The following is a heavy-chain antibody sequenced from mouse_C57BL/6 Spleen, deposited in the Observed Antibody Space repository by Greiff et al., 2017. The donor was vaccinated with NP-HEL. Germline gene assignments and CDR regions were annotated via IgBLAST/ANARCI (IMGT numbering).Heavy chain of an antibody. CDR3: ARGDDYGGMDY. J-gene: IGHJ4*01. Sequence: EVNLVESGGGLVKPGGSLKLSCAASGFTFSDYGMHWVRQAPEKGLEWVAYISSGSSTIYYADTVKGRFTISRDNAKNTLYLQMTSLRSEDTAMYYCARGDDYGGMDYWGQGTSVTVSS. V-gene: IGHV5-17*01. D-gene: IGHD2-4*01. CDR2: ISSGSSTI. CDR1: GFTFSDYG.